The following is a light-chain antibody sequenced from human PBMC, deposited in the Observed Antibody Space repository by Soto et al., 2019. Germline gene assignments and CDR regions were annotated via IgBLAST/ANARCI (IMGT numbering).Light chain of an antibody. CDR3: MEARPNPWT. CDR2: LGS. J-gene: IGKJ1*01. CDR1: QSLLHSNGYNY. Sequence: DIVMTQSPLSLPVTPGEPASISCRSSQSLLHSNGYNYLDWYLQKPGQSPQLLIYLGSNRASGVPDRFSARGSGPEFTPKIRRVEAEEFGVYYWMEARPNPWTFGPGTKVEI. V-gene: IGKV2-28*01.